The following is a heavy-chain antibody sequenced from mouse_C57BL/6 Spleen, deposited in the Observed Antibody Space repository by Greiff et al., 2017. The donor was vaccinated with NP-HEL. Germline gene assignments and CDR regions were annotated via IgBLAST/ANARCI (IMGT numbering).Heavy chain of an antibody. Sequence: QVQLQQSGAELAKPGASVKLSCKASGYTFTSYWMHWVKQRPGQGLEWIGYINPSSGYTKYNQKVKAKATLTADKSSSTAYMQLSSLTYEASAVYYCARGELGEDDWGQGTTLTVSS. CDR2: INPSSGYT. J-gene: IGHJ2*01. D-gene: IGHD4-1*01. V-gene: IGHV1-7*01. CDR1: GYTFTSYW. CDR3: ARGELGEDD.